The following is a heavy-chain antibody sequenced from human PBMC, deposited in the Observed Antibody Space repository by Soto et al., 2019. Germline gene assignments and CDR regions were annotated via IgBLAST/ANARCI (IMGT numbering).Heavy chain of an antibody. CDR2: ISYDGSNK. D-gene: IGHD3-16*02. J-gene: IGHJ6*02. Sequence: GESLKISCAASGFTFSSYAMHWVRQAPGKGLEWVAVISYDGSNKYYADSVKGRFTISRDNSKNTLYLQMNSLRAEDTAVYYCARGKTKKPGVWGSYRLYYYYYGMDVWGQGTTVTVSS. CDR3: ARGKTKKPGVWGSYRLYYYYYGMDV. V-gene: IGHV3-30*04. CDR1: GFTFSSYA.